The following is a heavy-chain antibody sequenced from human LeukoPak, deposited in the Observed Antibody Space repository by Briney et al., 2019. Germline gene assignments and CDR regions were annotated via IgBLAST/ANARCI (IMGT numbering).Heavy chain of an antibody. J-gene: IGHJ4*02. CDR2: ISSSSSTI. D-gene: IGHD6-19*01. CDR1: GFTFSSYS. V-gene: IGHV3-48*01. Sequence: GGSLRLSCAASGFTFSSYSMNWVRQAPGKGLEWVSYISSSSSTIYYADSVKGRFTISRDNAKNSLYLQMNSLRAEDTAVYYCAKTVRRSSSGDFDYWGQRTLVTVSS. CDR3: AKTVRRSSSGDFDY.